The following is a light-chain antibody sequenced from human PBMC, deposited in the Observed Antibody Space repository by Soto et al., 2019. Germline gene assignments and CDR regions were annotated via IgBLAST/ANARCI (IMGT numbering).Light chain of an antibody. Sequence: EIVMTQSPATLSVSPGERATLSCRARQSVSSNLAWYQQKLGQAPRLLICGASTRATGIPARLSGSGSGTECTLPISSLQSADFAVYYCQQYNNWPLTFCGGTKVEIK. J-gene: IGKJ4*01. CDR2: GAS. CDR3: QQYNNWPLT. V-gene: IGKV3-15*01. CDR1: QSVSSN.